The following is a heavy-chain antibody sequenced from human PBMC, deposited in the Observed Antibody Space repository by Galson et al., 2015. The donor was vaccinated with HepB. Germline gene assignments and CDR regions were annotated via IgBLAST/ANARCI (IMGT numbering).Heavy chain of an antibody. J-gene: IGHJ6*02. V-gene: IGHV3-33*01. CDR1: GFTFSSYG. CDR2: IWYDGSNK. CDR3: ARDPHLDWGSSWYGVPYSSGWYGVRGMDV. D-gene: IGHD6-19*01. Sequence: SLRLSCAASGFTFSSYGMHWVRQAPGKGLEWVAVIWYDGSNKYYADSVKGRFTISRDNSKNTLYLQMNSLRAEDTAVYYCARDPHLDWGSSWYGVPYSSGWYGVRGMDVWGQGTTVTVSS.